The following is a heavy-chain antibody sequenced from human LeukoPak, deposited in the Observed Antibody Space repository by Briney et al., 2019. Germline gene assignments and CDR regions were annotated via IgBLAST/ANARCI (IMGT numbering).Heavy chain of an antibody. V-gene: IGHV3-23*01. Sequence: PGGSLRLSCAASGFTFSSYAMSWVRQAPGKGLEWISTISSSGGNTYYTNSVKGRFTISRDNSKNTLYLQMNSLKAEDTAVYSCARDPNYGSPGYVNWFDPWGQGPRVTVSS. J-gene: IGHJ5*02. CDR1: GFTFSSYA. CDR3: ARDPNYGSPGYVNWFDP. CDR2: ISSSGGNT. D-gene: IGHD3-10*01.